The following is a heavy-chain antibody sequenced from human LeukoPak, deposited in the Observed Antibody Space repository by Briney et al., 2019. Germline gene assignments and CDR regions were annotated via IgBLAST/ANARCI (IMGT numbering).Heavy chain of an antibody. Sequence: GGSLRLSCAASGFTFSSYEMNWVRQAPGKGLEWVSYISSSGSTIYYADSVKGRFIISRDNAKNSLYLQMNSLRAEDTAVYYCQFGSGSYYNIPDNWFDPWGQGTLVTVSS. J-gene: IGHJ5*02. V-gene: IGHV3-48*03. CDR3: QFGSGSYYNIPDNWFDP. D-gene: IGHD3-10*01. CDR1: GFTFSSYE. CDR2: ISSSGSTI.